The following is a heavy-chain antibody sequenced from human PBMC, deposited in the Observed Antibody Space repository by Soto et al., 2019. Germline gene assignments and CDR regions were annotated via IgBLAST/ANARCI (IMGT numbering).Heavy chain of an antibody. CDR3: ARVLSIVATIIPMDY. J-gene: IGHJ4*02. Sequence: GESLKISCKGSGYSFTSYWIGWVRQMPGKGLEWMGIIYPGDSDTRYSPSFQGQVTISADKSISTAYLQWSSLKASDTAMYYCARVLSIVATIIPMDYWGQGTLVTVSS. CDR2: IYPGDSDT. CDR1: GYSFTSYW. D-gene: IGHD5-12*01. V-gene: IGHV5-51*01.